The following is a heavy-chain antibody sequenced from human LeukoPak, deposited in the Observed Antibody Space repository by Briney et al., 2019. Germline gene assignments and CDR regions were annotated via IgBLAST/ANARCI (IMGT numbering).Heavy chain of an antibody. V-gene: IGHV3-48*03. D-gene: IGHD3-22*01. CDR3: TTLGYHLDS. Sequence: AGGSLRLSCAASGFAFSAYEMNWVRQAPGKGLGWASYISGTDTTTYYADSVKGRFTISRDNARNSLYLQMNSLRAEDTALYYCTTLGYHLDSWGQGTLVTVSS. CDR1: GFAFSAYE. J-gene: IGHJ4*02. CDR2: ISGTDTTT.